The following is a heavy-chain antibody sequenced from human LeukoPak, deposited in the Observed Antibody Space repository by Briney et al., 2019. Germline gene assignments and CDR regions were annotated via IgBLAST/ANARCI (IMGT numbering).Heavy chain of an antibody. D-gene: IGHD3-10*01. CDR2: IYHSGST. J-gene: IGHJ4*02. CDR1: GGSISSSNW. CDR3: ASIPGTMVRGVILDY. V-gene: IGHV4-4*02. Sequence: SETLSLTCAVSGGSISSSNWWSWVRQPPGKGLEWIGEIYHSGSTNNNPSLKSRVTISVDKSKNQFSLNLSSVTAADTAVYYCASIPGTMVRGVILDYWGQGTLVTVSS.